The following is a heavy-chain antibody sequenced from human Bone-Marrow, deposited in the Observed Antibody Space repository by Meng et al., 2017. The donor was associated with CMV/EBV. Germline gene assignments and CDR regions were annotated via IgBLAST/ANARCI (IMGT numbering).Heavy chain of an antibody. CDR2: RKQDGSEK. Sequence: GESLNISCAASGFTFSSYWMSWVRQAPGKGLEWVANRKQDGSEKYYVDSVKGRFTISRDNAKNSLYLQMNSLRAEDTAVYYCARGGGGIYSNFPYDYWGQGTLVTVS. D-gene: IGHD4-11*01. CDR1: GFTFSSYW. J-gene: IGHJ4*02. CDR3: ARGGGGIYSNFPYDY. V-gene: IGHV3-7*01.